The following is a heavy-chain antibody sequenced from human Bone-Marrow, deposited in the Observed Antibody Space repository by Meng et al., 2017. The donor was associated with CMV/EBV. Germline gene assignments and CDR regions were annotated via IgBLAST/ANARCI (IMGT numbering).Heavy chain of an antibody. V-gene: IGHV1-18*01. J-gene: IGHJ6*02. Sequence: ASVKVSCKASGYTFTSYGISWVRQAPGQGLEWMGWISAYNGNTNYAQKLQGRVTMTTDTSTSTAYMELRSLRSDDTAVYYCATAAGTYYYYYGMDVWGQGTTVTVSS. CDR2: ISAYNGNT. CDR1: GYTFTSYG. D-gene: IGHD6-13*01. CDR3: ATAAGTYYYYYGMDV.